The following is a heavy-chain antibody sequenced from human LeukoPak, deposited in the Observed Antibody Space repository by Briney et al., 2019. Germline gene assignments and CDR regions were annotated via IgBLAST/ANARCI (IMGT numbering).Heavy chain of an antibody. D-gene: IGHD1-7*01. CDR1: GYTFTGYY. Sequence: ASVKVSCKASGYTFTGYYMHWVRQAPGQGLEWMGWINPNSGGTNYAQKFQGRVTMTRDTSISTAYMELSSLRSEDTAVYYCARDSGTGPIDYWGQGTLVTVSS. CDR2: INPNSGGT. J-gene: IGHJ4*02. CDR3: ARDSGTGPIDY. V-gene: IGHV1-2*02.